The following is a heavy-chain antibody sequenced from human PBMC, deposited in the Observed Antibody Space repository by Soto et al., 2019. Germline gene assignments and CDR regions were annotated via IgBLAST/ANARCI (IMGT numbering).Heavy chain of an antibody. CDR1: GFTFSDYY. D-gene: IGHD4-17*01. CDR2: ISSSGSTI. V-gene: IGHV3-11*01. CDR3: ARFQDDYGDYIYYFDY. J-gene: IGHJ4*02. Sequence: GVSLRLSCAASGFTFSDYYMSWIRQAPGKGLEWVSYISSSGSTIYYADSVKGRFTISRDNAKNSLYLQMNSLRAEDTAVYYCARFQDDYGDYIYYFDYWGQGTLVTVSS.